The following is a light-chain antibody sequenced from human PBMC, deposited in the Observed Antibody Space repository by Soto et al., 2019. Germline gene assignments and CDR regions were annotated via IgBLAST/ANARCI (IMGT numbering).Light chain of an antibody. V-gene: IGLV1-51*01. J-gene: IGLJ3*02. CDR2: DNN. CDR1: SSNIGSNY. CDR3: GTWDSSLSTGWV. Sequence: QSALTQPPSVSAAPGQRVTISCSGSSSNIGSNYVSWYQQLPGTVPKLLIYDNNKRPSGIPDRFSGSKSGTSATLGITGLQTGDEADYYCGTWDSSLSTGWVFGGGTKLTVL.